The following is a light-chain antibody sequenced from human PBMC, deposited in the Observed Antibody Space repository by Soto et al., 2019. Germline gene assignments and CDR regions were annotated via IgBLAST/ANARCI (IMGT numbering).Light chain of an antibody. Sequence: EIVMTQSPATLSVSPGERATLSCRASQSVNSNLAWYQQKPGQGPRLLIYDAATRASGIPARFSGSGSGTEFTLTISSLQSEEFAVYYCQQYNNWPPDYTFGQGTKLEIK. J-gene: IGKJ2*01. CDR1: QSVNSN. CDR2: DAA. CDR3: QQYNNWPPDYT. V-gene: IGKV3-15*01.